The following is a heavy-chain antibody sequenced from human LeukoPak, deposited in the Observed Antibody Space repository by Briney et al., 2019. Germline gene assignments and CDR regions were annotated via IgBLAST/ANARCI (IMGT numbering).Heavy chain of an antibody. CDR3: ARGTVTGAPVYYYYMDV. Sequence: SVKVSCKASGDTFSSYAISWVRQAPGQGLEWMGGIIPIFGTANYAQKFQGRVTITTDESTSTAYMELSSLRSEDTAVYYCARGTVTGAPVYYYYMDVWGKGTTVTVSS. CDR1: GDTFSSYA. J-gene: IGHJ6*03. D-gene: IGHD6-19*01. CDR2: IIPIFGTA. V-gene: IGHV1-69*05.